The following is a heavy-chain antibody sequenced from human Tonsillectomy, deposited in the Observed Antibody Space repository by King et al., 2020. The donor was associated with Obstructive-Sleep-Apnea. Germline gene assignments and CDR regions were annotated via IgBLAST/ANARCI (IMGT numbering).Heavy chain of an antibody. V-gene: IGHV3-21*01. J-gene: IGHJ4*02. CDR3: ARDNSGFDY. D-gene: IGHD1-26*01. CDR1: GFTLSSYI. CDR2: SGSSRTDI. Sequence: VQLVESGGGLVKPGGSLRLSCAASGFTLSSYIMNWVRQAPGKGLEWGSSSGSSRTDIYYADSVKGRFSIARDNAKNSLHLQMNSLRAEDTAVYYCARDNSGFDYWGPGTLVTVSS.